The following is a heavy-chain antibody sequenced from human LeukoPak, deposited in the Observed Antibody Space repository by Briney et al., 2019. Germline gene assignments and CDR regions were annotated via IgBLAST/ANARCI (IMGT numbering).Heavy chain of an antibody. CDR3: ARAPSSKRAVASFYYFDY. CDR2: MNPNSGNT. CDR1: GYTFTSYD. Sequence: GASVKASCKASGYTFTSYDINWVRQATGQGLEWMGWMNPNSGNTGYAQKFQGRVTITRNTSISTAYMELSSLRSEDTAVYYCARAPSSKRAVASFYYFDYWGQGTLVTVSS. D-gene: IGHD6-19*01. V-gene: IGHV1-8*03. J-gene: IGHJ4*02.